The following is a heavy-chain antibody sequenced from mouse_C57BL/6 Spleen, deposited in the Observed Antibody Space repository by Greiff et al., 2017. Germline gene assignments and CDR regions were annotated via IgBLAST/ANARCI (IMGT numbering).Heavy chain of an antibody. J-gene: IGHJ4*01. V-gene: IGHV1-15*01. CDR3: TRDYGLYYYAMDY. CDR1: GYTFTDYE. D-gene: IGHD1-1*02. Sequence: VHLVESGAELVRPGASVTLSCKASGYTFTDYEMHWVKQTPVHGLEWIGAIDPETGGTAYNQKFKGKAILTADKSSSTAYMELRSLTSEDSAVYYCTRDYGLYYYAMDYWGQGTSVTVSS. CDR2: IDPETGGT.